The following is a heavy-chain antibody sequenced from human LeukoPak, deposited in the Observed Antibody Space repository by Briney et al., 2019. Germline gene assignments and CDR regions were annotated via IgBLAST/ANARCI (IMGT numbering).Heavy chain of an antibody. Sequence: SVKVSCKASGFTFTSSAVQWVRQARGQRLEWIGWIVVGSGNTNYAQKFQERVTITRDMSTSTAYMELSSLRSDDTAVYYCARDRGGSHSYYYYGMDVWGQGTTVTVSS. CDR2: IVVGSGNT. V-gene: IGHV1-58*01. D-gene: IGHD1-26*01. J-gene: IGHJ6*02. CDR1: GFTFTSSA. CDR3: ARDRGGSHSYYYYGMDV.